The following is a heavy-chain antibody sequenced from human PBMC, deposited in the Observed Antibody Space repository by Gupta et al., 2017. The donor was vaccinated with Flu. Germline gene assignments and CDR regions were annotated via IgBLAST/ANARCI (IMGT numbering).Heavy chain of an antibody. V-gene: IGHV3-48*03. Sequence: YGSYEMDWVRQTPGKEREWVSYLSSSGSTIYYADSVRGRGTISRDNAKNSLYLQMNSLRAEETAVYYWARGAYCNVGHCYSSRGTGAYGGRLTLVTVSS. CDR1: YGSYE. D-gene: IGHD2-15*01. CDR3: ARGAYCNVGHCYSSRGTGAY. CDR2: LSSSGSTI. J-gene: IGHJ2*01.